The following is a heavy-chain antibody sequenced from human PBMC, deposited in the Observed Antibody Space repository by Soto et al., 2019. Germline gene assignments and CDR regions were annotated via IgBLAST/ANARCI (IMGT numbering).Heavy chain of an antibody. J-gene: IGHJ4*02. CDR3: AKDHVDFDY. CDR2: ISGSGGST. Sequence: EVQLLESGGGLVQPGGSLRLSCADPGFTFSSNAMSWVRQPPGKGLEWVSAISGSGGSTYYADSVKGRFTISRDTSKNTLYLQMNSLRAEDTAVYYCAKDHVDFDYWGQGTLVTVSS. CDR1: GFTFSSNA. V-gene: IGHV3-23*01.